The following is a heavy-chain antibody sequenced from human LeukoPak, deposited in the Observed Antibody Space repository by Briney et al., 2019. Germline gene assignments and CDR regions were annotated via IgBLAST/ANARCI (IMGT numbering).Heavy chain of an antibody. CDR1: GYSISRGYY. Sequence: SETLSLTCGVSGYSISRGYYWAWIRQPPGKGLEWIGTIYHIGSTYYNPSLESRVAISVDTSKNEFSLNLNSVTAADTAVYYCARAGWIITSGIDYWGQGALVTVSS. J-gene: IGHJ4*02. D-gene: IGHD1-20*01. CDR3: ARAGWIITSGIDY. V-gene: IGHV4-38-2*01. CDR2: IYHIGST.